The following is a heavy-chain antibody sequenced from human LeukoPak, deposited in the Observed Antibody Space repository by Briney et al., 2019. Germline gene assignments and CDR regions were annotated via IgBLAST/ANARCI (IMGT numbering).Heavy chain of an antibody. J-gene: IGHJ4*02. CDR2: IYYSGST. CDR1: GGSISSYY. CDR3: ARHNGALPGLDY. Sequence: SETLSLTCTVSGGSISSYYWSWIRQPPGKGLEWIGYIYYSGSTNYNPSLKSRVTISVDTSKNQFSLKLSSVTAADTAVYYCARHNGALPGLDYWGQGTLVTVSS. V-gene: IGHV4-59*08. D-gene: IGHD2-8*01.